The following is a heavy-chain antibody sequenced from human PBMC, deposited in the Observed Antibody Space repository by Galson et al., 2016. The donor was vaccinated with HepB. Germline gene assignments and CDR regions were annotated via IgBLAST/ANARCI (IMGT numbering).Heavy chain of an antibody. J-gene: IGHJ3*01. CDR2: IYPDDSDN. Sequence: QSGAEVKKPGESLRISCKASGYSFSSYWIAWVRQMPGKGLEWMGIIYPDDSDNRYTPSFQGHVTIPVYTSTNPAYLQWSSLQASDSAIYFCARHGGPDAFDFWGQGTLVTVSS. CDR1: GYSFSSYW. V-gene: IGHV5-51*01. CDR3: ARHGGPDAFDF.